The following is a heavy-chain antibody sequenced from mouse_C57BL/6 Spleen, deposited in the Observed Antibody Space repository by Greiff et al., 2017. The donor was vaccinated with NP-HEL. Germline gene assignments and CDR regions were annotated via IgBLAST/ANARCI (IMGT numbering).Heavy chain of an antibody. CDR3: ARKSNLWYFDV. V-gene: IGHV1-80*01. D-gene: IGHD2-5*01. J-gene: IGHJ1*03. CDR1: GYAFSSYW. Sequence: VKLQQSGAELVKPGASVKISCKASGYAFSSYWMNWVKQRPGKGLEWIGQIYPGDGDTNYNGKFKGKATLTADKSSSTAYMQLSSLTSEDSAVYLCARKSNLWYFDVWGTGTTVTVSS. CDR2: IYPGDGDT.